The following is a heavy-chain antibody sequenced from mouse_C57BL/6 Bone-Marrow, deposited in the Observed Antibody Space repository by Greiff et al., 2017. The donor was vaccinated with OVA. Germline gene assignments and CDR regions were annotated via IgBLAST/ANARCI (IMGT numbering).Heavy chain of an antibody. CDR2: ISGGGGNT. V-gene: IGHV5-9*01. D-gene: IGHD1-1*01. Sequence: DVKLVESGGGLVKPGGSLKLSCAASGFTFSSYTMSWVRQTPEKRLEWVATISGGGGNTYYPDSVKGRFTISRDNAKNTLYLQMSSLRSEDTALYYCARLRNYYYGSSYYAMDYWGQGTSVTVSS. CDR3: ARLRNYYYGSSYYAMDY. J-gene: IGHJ4*01. CDR1: GFTFSSYT.